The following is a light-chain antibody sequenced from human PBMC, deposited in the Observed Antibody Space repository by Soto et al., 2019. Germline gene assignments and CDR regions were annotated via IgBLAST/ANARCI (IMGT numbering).Light chain of an antibody. V-gene: IGKV3-20*01. CDR1: QTVSSNY. Sequence: EIVLTQSPGTLALSPGERATLSCRASQTVSSNYLAWYQQKPGQAPRLLIYGASNRASGIPDRFSGSGSGTDFTLTISRLEPGDFAVYYCQQYGGSPPITFGQGTRLEIK. CDR3: QQYGGSPPIT. CDR2: GAS. J-gene: IGKJ5*01.